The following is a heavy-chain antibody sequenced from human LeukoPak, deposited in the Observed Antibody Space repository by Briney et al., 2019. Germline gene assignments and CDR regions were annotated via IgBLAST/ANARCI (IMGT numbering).Heavy chain of an antibody. J-gene: IGHJ4*02. CDR1: GYIFTHYW. D-gene: IGHD3-10*01. CDR2: IFPADSDT. CDR3: ARQYYYGSGSSPVL. Sequence: GESLKISCQASGYIFTHYWIGWARHTPGKGLEWMGAIFPADSDTRYNPSFLGQVTISADKSISTAYLQWSFLKASDTAMYYCARQYYYGSGSSPVLWGQGTLVTVSS. V-gene: IGHV5-51*01.